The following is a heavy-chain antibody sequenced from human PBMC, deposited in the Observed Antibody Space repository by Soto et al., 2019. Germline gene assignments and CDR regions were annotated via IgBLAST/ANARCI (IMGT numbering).Heavy chain of an antibody. V-gene: IGHV3-23*01. CDR3: AKGFIRDCGGDCTVDT. D-gene: IGHD2-21*02. Sequence: EVQLLESGGGLVQPGGSLRLSCAASGFTFSSYTMSWFRQAPGKGLEWVSGISATGGSTYYADSVKGRFTFSRDTSKNTLYLQMNSLRAEDTAVYYCAKGFIRDCGGDCTVDTWGQGTLVTVSS. CDR2: ISATGGST. J-gene: IGHJ5*02. CDR1: GFTFSSYT.